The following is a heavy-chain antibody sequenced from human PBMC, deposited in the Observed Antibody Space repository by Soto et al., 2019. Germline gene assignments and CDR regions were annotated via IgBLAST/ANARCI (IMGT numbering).Heavy chain of an antibody. V-gene: IGHV3-7*01. Sequence: GGSLRLSCAASGFTFSSYWMSWVRQAPGKGLEWVANIKQDGSEKYYVDSVKGRFTISRDNAKNSLYLQMNSLRAEDTAVYYCARDLYGWELQTNFGYWGQGTLVTVSS. J-gene: IGHJ4*02. CDR2: IKQDGSEK. CDR3: ARDLYGWELQTNFGY. D-gene: IGHD1-26*01. CDR1: GFTFSSYW.